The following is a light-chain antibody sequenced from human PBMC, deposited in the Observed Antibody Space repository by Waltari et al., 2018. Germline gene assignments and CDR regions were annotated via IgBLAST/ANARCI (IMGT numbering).Light chain of an antibody. CDR3: QQYYDTPQT. CDR1: QSVLYRSSNRNY. Sequence: DIVMTQSPDSLAVSLGERATINCKSSQSVLYRSSNRNYLAWYQQKSGKPPKLRIYWASTRESGVPDRFSGSGSGTDFTLTISSLQAEDVAVYYCQQYYDTPQTFGQGTKVEIK. J-gene: IGKJ1*01. V-gene: IGKV4-1*01. CDR2: WAS.